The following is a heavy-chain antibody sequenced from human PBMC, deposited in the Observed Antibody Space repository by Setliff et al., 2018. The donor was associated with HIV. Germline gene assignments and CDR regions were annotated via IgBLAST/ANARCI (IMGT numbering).Heavy chain of an antibody. Sequence: ASVKVSCKISGYTFTDFWIHWVRQAPGQGLESMGWIDPDKGDTGYAHNFQGRVIMTRDTSTSTVYMELHWLTSDDTAVYYCERTIYEWGAFDVWGQGTMVTVSS. V-gene: IGHV1-2*02. J-gene: IGHJ3*01. D-gene: IGHD2-8*01. CDR1: GYTFTDFW. CDR2: IDPDKGDT. CDR3: ERTIYEWGAFDV.